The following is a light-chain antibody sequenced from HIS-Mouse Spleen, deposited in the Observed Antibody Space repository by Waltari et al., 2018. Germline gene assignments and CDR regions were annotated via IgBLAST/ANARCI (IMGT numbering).Light chain of an antibody. CDR1: SLRSYY. J-gene: IGLJ2*01. CDR2: GKN. Sequence: SSELTQDPAVSVALGQTVRITCQGDSLRSYYASWYQQKPGQAPVLVIYGKNNRPSGIPDRFSGSSSGKTASLTITVAQAEDEADYYCNSRDSSGNHVVFGGGTKLTVL. CDR3: NSRDSSGNHVV. V-gene: IGLV3-19*01.